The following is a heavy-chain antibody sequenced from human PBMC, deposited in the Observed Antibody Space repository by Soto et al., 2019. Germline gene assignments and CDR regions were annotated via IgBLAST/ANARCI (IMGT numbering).Heavy chain of an antibody. J-gene: IGHJ4*02. V-gene: IGHV1-69*06. CDR2: IIPIFGTA. Sequence: QVQLVQSGAEVKKPGSSVKVSCKASGGTFSSYAISWVRQAPGQGLEWMGGIIPIFGTANYAQKFQGRVTITADKSTSTAYMELSSLRSEDTAVYYCARAPWYSYDSSGYNYFDYWGQGTLVTVSS. CDR1: GGTFSSYA. CDR3: ARAPWYSYDSSGYNYFDY. D-gene: IGHD3-22*01.